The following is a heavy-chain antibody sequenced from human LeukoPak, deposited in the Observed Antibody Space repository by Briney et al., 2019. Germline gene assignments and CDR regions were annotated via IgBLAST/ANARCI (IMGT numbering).Heavy chain of an antibody. Sequence: ASVKVSCKASGYTFTSYAMNWVRQASGQGLEWMGWINTNTGNPTYAQGFTGRFVFSLDTSVSTAYLQISSLKAEDTAVYYCARVEMAVEGSYYFDYWGQGTLVTVSS. CDR2: INTNTGNP. CDR1: GYTFTSYA. D-gene: IGHD5-24*01. CDR3: ARVEMAVEGSYYFDY. V-gene: IGHV7-4-1*02. J-gene: IGHJ4*02.